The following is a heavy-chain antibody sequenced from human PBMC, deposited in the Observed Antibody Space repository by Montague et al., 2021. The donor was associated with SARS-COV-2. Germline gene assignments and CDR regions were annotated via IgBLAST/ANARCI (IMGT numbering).Heavy chain of an antibody. Sequence: SETLSLTCSVSGGSIGSYYWSWLRQPPGKGLEWIVHIHCNGSNTYSPSSKSRVTISIDTPKNQLSLKLSSVTAADTAVYYCARSLDPSGTYYLAYWGQGTLVTVSA. CDR3: ARSLDPSGTYYLAY. CDR2: IHCNGSN. D-gene: IGHD3-10*01. CDR1: GGSIGSYY. V-gene: IGHV4-59*01. J-gene: IGHJ4*02.